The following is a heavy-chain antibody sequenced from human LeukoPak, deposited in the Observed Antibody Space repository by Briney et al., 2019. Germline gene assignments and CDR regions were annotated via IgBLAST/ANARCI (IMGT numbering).Heavy chain of an antibody. D-gene: IGHD1-26*01. V-gene: IGHV3-30*02. CDR2: IRYDGSNR. J-gene: IGHJ4*02. CDR3: AKVGSGGSYYQGGIDY. CDR1: GFTFSSYG. Sequence: GGSLRLSCATSGFTFSSYGMHWVRQAPGKGLEWVAFIRYDGSNRYYADSVKGRFTISRDNSENTLYPQMNSLRAEDTAVYYCAKVGSGGSYYQGGIDYWGQGTLVTVSS.